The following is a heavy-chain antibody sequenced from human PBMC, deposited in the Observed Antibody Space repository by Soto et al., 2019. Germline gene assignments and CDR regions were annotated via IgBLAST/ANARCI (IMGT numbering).Heavy chain of an antibody. V-gene: IGHV4-39*01. CDR3: ARQRTESGTYYPYYFDY. CDR2: TCYSGSS. J-gene: IGHJ4*02. Sequence: SETLSLTCSVSGGSISSSSYYWGWIRQPPGKGLEWIGSTCYSGSSYNSPSLKGRVTLSVDTSKNQFSLKLSSLTAADTALYYCARQRTESGTYYPYYFDYWGQGTLVTVSS. D-gene: IGHD1-26*01. CDR1: GGSISSSSYY.